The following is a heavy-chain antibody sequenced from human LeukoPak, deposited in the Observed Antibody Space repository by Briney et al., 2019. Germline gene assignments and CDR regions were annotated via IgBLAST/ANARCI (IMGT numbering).Heavy chain of an antibody. CDR2: ILYRGTA. CDR3: ARFRRGIYYFDR. V-gene: IGHV4-30-4*08. J-gene: IGHJ4*02. CDR1: GGSISSYY. Sequence: SETLSLTCTVSGGSISSYYWSWIRQPPGKGLEWIGYILYRGTAYYHPSLKSRVIISVDTSRNEFPLELTSVTAADTAVYYCARFRRGIYYFDRWGQGTLVTVSS. D-gene: IGHD2-8*02.